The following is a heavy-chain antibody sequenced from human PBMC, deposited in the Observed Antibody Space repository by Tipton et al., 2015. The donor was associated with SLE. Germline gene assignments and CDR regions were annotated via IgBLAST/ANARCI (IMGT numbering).Heavy chain of an antibody. CDR3: AKDQEYSRYYFDY. Sequence: SLRLSCAASGFTFSSYAMSWVRQAPGKGLEWVSAISGGGSSTYYADSVKGRFTISRDNSKNTLYLQMNSLRAEDTAVYYCAKDQEYSRYYFDYWGQGTLVTVSS. D-gene: IGHD5-18*01. J-gene: IGHJ4*02. CDR1: GFTFSSYA. V-gene: IGHV3-23*01. CDR2: ISGGGSST.